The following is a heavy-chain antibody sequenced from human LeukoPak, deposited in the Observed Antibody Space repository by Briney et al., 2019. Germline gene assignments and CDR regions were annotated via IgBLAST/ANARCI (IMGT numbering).Heavy chain of an antibody. CDR2: INPSGGST. CDR1: GYTFTSYG. CDR3: AREEERYYYYMDV. V-gene: IGHV1-46*01. Sequence: GASVKVSCKASGYTFTSYGISWVRQAPGQGLEWMGIINPSGGSTSYAQKFQGRVTMTRDTSTSTVYMELSSLRSEDTAVYYCAREEERYYYYMDVWGKGTTVTVSS. D-gene: IGHD1-26*01. J-gene: IGHJ6*03.